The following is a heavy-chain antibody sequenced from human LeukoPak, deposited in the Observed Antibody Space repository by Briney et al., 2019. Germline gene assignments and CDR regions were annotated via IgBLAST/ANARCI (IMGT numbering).Heavy chain of an antibody. Sequence: SETLSLTCTVSGGSISSSSYYWGWIRQPPGKGLEWMGSIYYSGITYYNPSLKSRVTISVDTSKNQFSLKLSSVTAADTAVYYCARRAVAGGYYFDYWGQGTLVTVSS. CDR2: IYYSGIT. V-gene: IGHV4-39*01. J-gene: IGHJ4*02. CDR1: GGSISSSSYY. D-gene: IGHD6-19*01. CDR3: ARRAVAGGYYFDY.